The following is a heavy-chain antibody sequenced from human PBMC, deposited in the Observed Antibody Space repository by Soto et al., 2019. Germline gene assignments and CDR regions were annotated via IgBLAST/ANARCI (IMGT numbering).Heavy chain of an antibody. V-gene: IGHV4-39*01. D-gene: IGHD2-2*01. CDR2: IYYSGST. J-gene: IGHJ5*02. Sequence: SETLSLTCTVSGGSISSSSHYWGWIRQPPGKGLEWIGSIYYSGSTYYNPSLKSRVTISVDTPKNQFSLKLSSVTAADTAVYYCARGDIVVVPENWFDPWGQGTLVTVSS. CDR3: ARGDIVVVPENWFDP. CDR1: GGSISSSSHY.